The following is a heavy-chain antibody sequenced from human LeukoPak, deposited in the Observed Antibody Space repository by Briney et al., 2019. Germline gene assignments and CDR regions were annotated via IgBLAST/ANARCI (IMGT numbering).Heavy chain of an antibody. CDR3: ARDRVGATTDY. D-gene: IGHD1-26*01. Sequence: PGGSLRLSCAASGFTFSSYSMNWVRQAPGKGLVWVSRIKSDGSSTNYADAVKGRFTISRDSAKNTLYLQMNSLRAEDTAVYYCARDRVGATTDYWGQGTLVTVSS. CDR2: IKSDGSST. CDR1: GFTFSSYS. J-gene: IGHJ4*02. V-gene: IGHV3-74*01.